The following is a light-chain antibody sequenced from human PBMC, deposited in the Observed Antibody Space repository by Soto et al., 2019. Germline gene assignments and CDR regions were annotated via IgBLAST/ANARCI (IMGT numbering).Light chain of an antibody. CDR1: QSISSW. CDR2: DAS. Sequence: DIPITQSPFTLSSTLGERVTITCRASQSISSWLAWYQQRPGRAPEVLIYDASSLESGVRSRFSGSGSGTEFTLTISSLQPDDFATYYCQQYNSYPVTFGGGTKVDIK. CDR3: QQYNSYPVT. V-gene: IGKV1-5*01. J-gene: IGKJ4*01.